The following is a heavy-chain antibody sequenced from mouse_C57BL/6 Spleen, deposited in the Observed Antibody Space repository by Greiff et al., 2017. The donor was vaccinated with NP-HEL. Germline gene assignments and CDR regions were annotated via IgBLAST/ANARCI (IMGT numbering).Heavy chain of an antibody. Sequence: VQLQQSGAELVKPGASVKLSCKASGYTFTSYWMQWVKQRPGQGLEWIGEIDPSDSYTNYNQKFKGKATLAVDTSSSTAYMQLSSLTSEDSAVYYCARRDGSSSFYYAMDYWGQGTSVTVSS. J-gene: IGHJ4*01. D-gene: IGHD1-1*01. CDR3: ARRDGSSSFYYAMDY. CDR1: GYTFTSYW. CDR2: IDPSDSYT. V-gene: IGHV1-50*01.